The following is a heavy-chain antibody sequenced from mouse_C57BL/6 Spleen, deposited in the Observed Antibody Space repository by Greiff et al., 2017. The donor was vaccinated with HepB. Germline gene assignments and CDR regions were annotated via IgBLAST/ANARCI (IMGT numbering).Heavy chain of an antibody. Sequence: EVKLVESGPELVKPGASVKISCKASGYSFTGYYMNWVKQSPEKSLEWIGEINPSTGGTTYNQKFKAKATLTVDKSSSTAYMQLKSLTSEDSAVYYGASHGYAMDYWGQGTSVTVSS. V-gene: IGHV1-42*01. CDR2: INPSTGGT. J-gene: IGHJ4*01. CDR1: GYSFTGYY. CDR3: ASHGYAMDY.